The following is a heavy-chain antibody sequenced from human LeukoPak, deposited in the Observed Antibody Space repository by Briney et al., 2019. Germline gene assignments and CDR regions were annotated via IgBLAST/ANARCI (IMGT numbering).Heavy chain of an antibody. CDR1: GGSISSSNW. D-gene: IGHD1-26*01. J-gene: IGHJ5*02. CDR3: ARATGPRASRATTSNWFDP. Sequence: PSETLSLTCAVSGGSISSSNWWSWVRQPPGKGLEWIGEIYHSGSTNYNPSLKSRVTISVDKSKNQFSLKLSSVTAADTAVYYCARATGPRASRATTSNWFDPWGQGTLVTVSS. CDR2: IYHSGST. V-gene: IGHV4-4*02.